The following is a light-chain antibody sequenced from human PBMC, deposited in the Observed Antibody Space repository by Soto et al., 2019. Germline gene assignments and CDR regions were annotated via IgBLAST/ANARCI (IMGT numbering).Light chain of an antibody. CDR3: SSYSSSNNV. CDR2: EVN. J-gene: IGLJ1*01. V-gene: IGLV2-14*03. CDR1: SNDVGGYKY. Sequence: QSALTQPASGSGAPGQSITISCTGTSNDVGGYKYVSWYQQRPGTAPKLIMFEVNKRPSGVSNRFSGSKSGNTASLTISGLQAEDEADYYCSSYSSSNNVFGTGTKVTVL.